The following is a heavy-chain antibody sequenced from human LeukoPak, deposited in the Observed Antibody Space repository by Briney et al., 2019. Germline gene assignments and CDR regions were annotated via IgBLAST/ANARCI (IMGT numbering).Heavy chain of an antibody. V-gene: IGHV3-48*03. CDR1: GYTFSSYE. D-gene: IGHD2-2*01. CDR3: ERDGVLVPAAIYNYYYGMDV. Sequence: GGSLTLSCAASGYTFSSYEMNWVRQARGKGLEWVSYISSSGSTIYYADSVKGRFTISRDNAKNSLYLQMNSLRAEDTAVYYCERDGVLVPAAIYNYYYGMDVWGKGTTVTVSS. J-gene: IGHJ6*04. CDR2: ISSSGSTI.